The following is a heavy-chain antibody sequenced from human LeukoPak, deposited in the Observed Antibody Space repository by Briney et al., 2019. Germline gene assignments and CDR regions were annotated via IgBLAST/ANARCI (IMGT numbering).Heavy chain of an antibody. Sequence: SETLSLTCTVSGGSISGSSYYWGWIRQPPGKGLEWIGSIYYSGSTYCNPSLKSRVTISVDTSKNQFSLKLNSVTAADTAVYYCARNNWNDLSYFDYWGQGTLVTVSS. CDR3: ARNNWNDLSYFDY. J-gene: IGHJ4*02. CDR1: GGSISGSSYY. V-gene: IGHV4-39*07. CDR2: IYYSGST. D-gene: IGHD1-1*01.